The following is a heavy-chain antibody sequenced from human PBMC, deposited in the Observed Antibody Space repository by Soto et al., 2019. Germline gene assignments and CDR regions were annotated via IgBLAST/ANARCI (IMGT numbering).Heavy chain of an antibody. D-gene: IGHD4-17*01. V-gene: IGHV3-23*01. CDR1: GFTFGSYA. CDR3: AHYGDYGSGSYYMDV. Sequence: GGSLRLSCAASGFTFGSYAMSWVRQAPGKGLEWVSAISGSGGSTYYADSVKGRFTISRDNSKNTLYLQMNSLRAEDTAVYYCAHYGDYGSGSYYMDVWGKGTTVTVSS. J-gene: IGHJ6*03. CDR2: ISGSGGST.